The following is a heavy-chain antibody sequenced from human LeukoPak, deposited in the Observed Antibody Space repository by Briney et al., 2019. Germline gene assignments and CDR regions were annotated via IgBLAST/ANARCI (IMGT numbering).Heavy chain of an antibody. CDR2: IDPNSGGT. V-gene: IGHV1-2*02. CDR1: GYTFTGKS. CDR3: ARDREGLAYFDY. Sequence: ASVKVSCKASGYTFTGKSIHWVRQAPGQGLEWMGWIDPNSGGTDYAQKFRGRVTMTRDTSTSTAYMDLSSLISDDTAVYYCARDREGLAYFDYWGQGTLVTVSS. J-gene: IGHJ4*02. D-gene: IGHD3/OR15-3a*01.